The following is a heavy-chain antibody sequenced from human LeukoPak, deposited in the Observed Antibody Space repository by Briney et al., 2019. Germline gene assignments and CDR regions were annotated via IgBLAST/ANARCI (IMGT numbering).Heavy chain of an antibody. CDR2: IYYSGRT. D-gene: IGHD3-22*01. Sequence: PSQTLSLTCTVSGGSITSEDNYWSWIRQPQGKGLEWIGDIYYSGRTFFTPSLKSRVSILIDTCKNQFSLRLTSVTAADTAIYFCARMDYDTSGHYYMGFDYWGQGALVTVSS. CDR3: ARMDYDTSGHYYMGFDY. V-gene: IGHV4-30-4*01. J-gene: IGHJ4*02. CDR1: GGSITSEDNY.